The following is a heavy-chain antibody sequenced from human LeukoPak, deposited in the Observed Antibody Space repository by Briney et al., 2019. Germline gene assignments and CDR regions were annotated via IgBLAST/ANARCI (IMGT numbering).Heavy chain of an antibody. V-gene: IGHV4-4*09. CDR1: GGSISTYY. Sequence: SETLSLTCTVSGGSISTYYWSWIRQPPGKGLEWIGYIHTSDSTNYNPSLKSRVTMSADTSKNQFSPKLSSVTAADTAIYYCARNSGWYVYNYWGQGILVTVSS. CDR3: ARNSGWYVYNY. D-gene: IGHD6-19*01. CDR2: IHTSDST. J-gene: IGHJ4*02.